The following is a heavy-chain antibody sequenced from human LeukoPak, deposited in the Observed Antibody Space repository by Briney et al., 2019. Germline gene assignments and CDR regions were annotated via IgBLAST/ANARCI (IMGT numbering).Heavy chain of an antibody. V-gene: IGHV4-34*01. CDR2: INQSGST. D-gene: IGHD3-22*01. Sequence: SETLSLTCAVYGESFSGYFWSWIRQPPGKGLKWIGEINQSGSTNYNPSLKSRVTISVDTSKNQFSLRLSSVTAADTAVYYCASASDTSGYYSYWGQGTLVTVSS. J-gene: IGHJ4*02. CDR1: GESFSGYF. CDR3: ASASDTSGYYSY.